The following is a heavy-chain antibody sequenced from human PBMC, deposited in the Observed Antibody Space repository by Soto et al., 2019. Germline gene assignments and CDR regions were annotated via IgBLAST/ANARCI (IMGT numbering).Heavy chain of an antibody. CDR2: ISTHNGNT. Sequence: ASVKVSCKASGYTFIRYGISWVRQAPGQGLEWMGWISTHNGNTYYAQNFQGRVTMTTDTSTSTVYMELSSLRSEDTAVYYCARDLTAVADNNWFDPWGQGTLVTVSS. CDR1: GYTFIRYG. V-gene: IGHV1-18*01. D-gene: IGHD6-19*01. J-gene: IGHJ5*02. CDR3: ARDLTAVADNNWFDP.